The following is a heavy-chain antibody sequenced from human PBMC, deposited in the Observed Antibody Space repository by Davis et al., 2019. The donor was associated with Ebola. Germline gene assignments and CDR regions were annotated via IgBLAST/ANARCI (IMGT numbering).Heavy chain of an antibody. D-gene: IGHD5-24*01. CDR3: ARDGPSKGDTEDY. Sequence: GESLKISCATSGFTFSSYGMHWVRQAPGKGLEWVAFIRYDGSNKYYADSVKGRFTISRDNSKNTLYLQMNSLRAEDTAVYYCARDGPSKGDTEDYWGQGTLVTVSS. CDR1: GFTFSSYG. CDR2: IRYDGSNK. V-gene: IGHV3-30*02. J-gene: IGHJ4*02.